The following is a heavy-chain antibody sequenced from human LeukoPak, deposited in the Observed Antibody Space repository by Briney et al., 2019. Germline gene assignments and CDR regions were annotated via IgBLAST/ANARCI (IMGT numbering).Heavy chain of an antibody. Sequence: GASVKVSCKASGYTFTGYYMHWVRQAPGQGLEWMGWINPNSGGTNYAQKFQGRVTMTRDTSISTAYMELSRLRSEDTAVYYCASSRITIFGVVISIDYWGQGTLVTVSS. CDR1: GYTFTGYY. CDR3: ASSRITIFGVVISIDY. J-gene: IGHJ4*02. D-gene: IGHD3-3*01. CDR2: INPNSGGT. V-gene: IGHV1-2*02.